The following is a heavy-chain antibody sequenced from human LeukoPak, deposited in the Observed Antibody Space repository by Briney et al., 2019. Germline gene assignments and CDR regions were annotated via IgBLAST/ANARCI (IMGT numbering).Heavy chain of an antibody. J-gene: IGHJ5*02. V-gene: IGHV4-4*02. CDR1: GGSTSSSNW. Sequence: SETLSLTCAVSGGSTSSSNWWSWVRQPPGKGLEWIGEIFHSGSTNYNPSLKSRVTISVDKSKNQFSLKLNSVTAADTAVYYCARGGNKWELDNWFDPWGQGTLVTVSS. D-gene: IGHD1-26*01. CDR2: IFHSGST. CDR3: ARGGNKWELDNWFDP.